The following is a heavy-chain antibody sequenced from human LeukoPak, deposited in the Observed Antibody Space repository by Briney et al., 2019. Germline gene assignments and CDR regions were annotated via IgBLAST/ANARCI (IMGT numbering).Heavy chain of an antibody. V-gene: IGHV3-48*01. J-gene: IGHJ6*03. CDR3: ARDRGYYDSSGYPYYYMDV. Sequence: GGSLRLSCAASGFTFSSYEVNWVRQAPGKGLEWVSYISSSSSTIYYADSVKGRFTISRDNAKNSLYLQMNSLRAEDTAVYYCARDRGYYDSSGYPYYYMDVWGKGTTVTVSS. CDR2: ISSSSSTI. D-gene: IGHD3-22*01. CDR1: GFTFSSYE.